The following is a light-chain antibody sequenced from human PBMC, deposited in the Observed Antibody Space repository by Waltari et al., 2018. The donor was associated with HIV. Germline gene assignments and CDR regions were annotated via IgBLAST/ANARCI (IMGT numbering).Light chain of an antibody. J-gene: IGLJ3*02. CDR3: ATWDDSLNGRV. CDR1: SSNIGSNT. CDR2: SNY. V-gene: IGLV1-44*01. Sequence: QSVLTQPPSASGTPGQRVTISCSGSSSNIGSNTVNWYQQLPGTAPILLIYSNYHRPSGVPDRCSGSKSGTSASLAISGLQSEDEADYYCATWDDSLNGRVFGGGTKLTVL.